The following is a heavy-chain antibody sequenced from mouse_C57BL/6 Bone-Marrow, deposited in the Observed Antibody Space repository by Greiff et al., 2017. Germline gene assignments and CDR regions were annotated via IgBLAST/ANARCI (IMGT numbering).Heavy chain of an antibody. V-gene: IGHV1-81*01. Sequence: QVQLQQSGAELARPGASVKLSCKASGYTFTSYGISWVKQRTGQGLEWIGAIYPRSGNTYYNEKFKGKATLTADKSSSTAYMELRSLTSEDSAVYYCAMGGWLLGWGQGTTLTVSA. CDR2: IYPRSGNT. CDR3: AMGGWLLG. CDR1: GYTFTSYG. J-gene: IGHJ2*01. D-gene: IGHD2-3*01.